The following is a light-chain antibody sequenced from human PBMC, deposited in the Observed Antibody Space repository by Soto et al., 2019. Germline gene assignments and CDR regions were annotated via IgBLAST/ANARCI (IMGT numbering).Light chain of an antibody. CDR3: SSYTSSNSVM. CDR1: RSDVGDYKY. CDR2: EVS. Sequence: QSVLTQPASVSGSPGQSITISCTGTRSDVGDYKYVSWYQQHPGKGPKLMIYEVSNRPSGVSFRFSGSKSGNTASLTISGLQAEDEAHYYCSSYTSSNSVMFGGGTKLTVL. V-gene: IGLV2-14*01. J-gene: IGLJ3*02.